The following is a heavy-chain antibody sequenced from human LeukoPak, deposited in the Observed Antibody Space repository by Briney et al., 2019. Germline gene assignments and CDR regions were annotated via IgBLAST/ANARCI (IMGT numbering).Heavy chain of an antibody. CDR1: GYTFTSYG. Sequence: ASVKVSCKASGYTFTSYGISWVRQAPGQGLEWMGWISAYNGNTNYAQKLQGRVTMTTATSTSTAYMELRRLRSADTAVYYCPRAPPPGYCSSTSCYTNYYYMDVWGKGTTVTVSS. CDR3: PRAPPPGYCSSTSCYTNYYYMDV. J-gene: IGHJ6*03. V-gene: IGHV1-18*01. CDR2: ISAYNGNT. D-gene: IGHD2-2*02.